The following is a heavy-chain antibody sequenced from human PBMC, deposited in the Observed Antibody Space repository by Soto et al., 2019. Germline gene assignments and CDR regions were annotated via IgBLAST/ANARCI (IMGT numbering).Heavy chain of an antibody. D-gene: IGHD4-17*01. J-gene: IGHJ4*02. CDR3: ARDFDADSRTDYY. CDR2: ISGNGRII. Sequence: PGGSLRLSCATSGFIFSDYYMHWIRQAPGKGLEWISYISGNGRIIQYADSAKGRFTISRDNAQNSLYLQMNSLRAEDTALYFCARDFDADSRTDYYWGQGTLVTVSS. V-gene: IGHV3-11*01. CDR1: GFIFSDYY.